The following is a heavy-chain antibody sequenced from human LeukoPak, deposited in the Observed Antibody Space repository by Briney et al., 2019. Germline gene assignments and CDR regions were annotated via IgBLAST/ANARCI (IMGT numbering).Heavy chain of an antibody. CDR2: INPSGGST. D-gene: IGHD3-3*01. V-gene: IGHV1-46*01. Sequence: ASVKVSCKASGYTFTSYYMHWVRQAPGQGLEWMGIINPSGGSTSYAQKFQGRVTMTRDTSTSTVYMELSSLRSEDTAVYYCARYLGNYDFWSGPFDYWGQGTLVTVSS. CDR1: GYTFTSYY. J-gene: IGHJ4*02. CDR3: ARYLGNYDFWSGPFDY.